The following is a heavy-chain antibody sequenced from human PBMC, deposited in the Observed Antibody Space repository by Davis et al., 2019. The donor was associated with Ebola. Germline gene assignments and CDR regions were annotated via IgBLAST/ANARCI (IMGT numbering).Heavy chain of an antibody. CDR2: ISYDGSNK. J-gene: IGHJ4*02. D-gene: IGHD3-22*01. Sequence: GGSLRLSCAASGFTFSSYWMHWVRQAPGKGLEWVAVISYDGSNKYYADSVKGRFTISRDNSKNTLYLQMNSLRAEDTALYYCVKKGHYDSSGYYGPFDYWGQGTLVTVSS. CDR1: GFTFSSYW. V-gene: IGHV3-30*18. CDR3: VKKGHYDSSGYYGPFDY.